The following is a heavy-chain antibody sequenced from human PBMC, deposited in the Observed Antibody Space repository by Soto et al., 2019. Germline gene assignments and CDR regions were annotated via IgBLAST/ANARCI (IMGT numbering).Heavy chain of an antibody. CDR1: GGTFTSET. Sequence: QVQLVQSGPEVKKSGSSVKVSCKLSGGTFTSETISWVRQSPGQGLEWMGRIIPILGTGNYAQQFQGRITITGAKSTIPGDMELSSLTSEDTAVYFCSREEGSYNMATIPFYYMGVWGNGTTVNVSS. D-gene: IGHD3-10*01. V-gene: IGHV1-69*08. J-gene: IGHJ6*03. CDR3: SREEGSYNMATIPFYYMGV. CDR2: IIPILGTG.